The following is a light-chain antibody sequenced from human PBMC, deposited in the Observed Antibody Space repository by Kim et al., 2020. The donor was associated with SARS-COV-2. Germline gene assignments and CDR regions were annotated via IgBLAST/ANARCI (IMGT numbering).Light chain of an antibody. CDR3: QQSNNWPRT. CDR2: GAS. CDR1: QSVSSN. J-gene: IGKJ1*01. Sequence: EIVMTQSPGTLSVSPGKRATLSCRASQSVSSNLAWYQQKPGQAPRLLIYGASTRATGIPARFSGSGSGTDFTLTISSLQPEDFAVYYCQQSNNWPRTFGHGTKVDIK. V-gene: IGKV3-15*01.